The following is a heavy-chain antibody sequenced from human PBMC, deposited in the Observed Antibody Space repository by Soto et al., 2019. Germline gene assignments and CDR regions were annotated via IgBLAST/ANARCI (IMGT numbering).Heavy chain of an antibody. V-gene: IGHV1-69*08. CDR1: GGTFSNDI. D-gene: IGHD5-12*01. CDR3: VRDSPIGSTFSGYDGIDY. J-gene: IGHJ4*02. CDR2: IMPLLDTT. Sequence: QVQLVQSGAEVKKPGSSVKVSCKTSGGTFSNDIITWVRQAPGQGLEWMGRIMPLLDTTNYAQKFQGRVTITADKSTGTAYMELNSLRSEDTAVYYCVRDSPIGSTFSGYDGIDYWGLGTLVTVSS.